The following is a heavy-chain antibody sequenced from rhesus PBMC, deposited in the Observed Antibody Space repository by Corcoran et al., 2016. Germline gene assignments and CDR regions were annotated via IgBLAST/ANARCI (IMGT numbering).Heavy chain of an antibody. V-gene: IGHV4S11*01. Sequence: QVQLQESGPGLVKPLETLSLTCAVSGVSICSNYWRWIRQPPGKGLEWIGYIYGSGSSTNYNPSLKSRVTLSVDTSKNQFSLKLSSVTAADTAVYYCAWTSSYFDYWGQGVLVTVSS. CDR1: GVSICSNY. D-gene: IGHD2-15*01. CDR3: AWTSSYFDY. CDR2: IYGSGSST. J-gene: IGHJ4*01.